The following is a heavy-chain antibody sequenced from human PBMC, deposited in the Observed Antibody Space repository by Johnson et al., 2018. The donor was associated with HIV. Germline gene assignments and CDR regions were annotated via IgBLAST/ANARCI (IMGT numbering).Heavy chain of an antibody. J-gene: IGHJ3*02. CDR3: AREMAWEDAVDI. V-gene: IGHV3-30-3*01. Sequence: QVQLVESGGGVVQPGRSLRLSCAASGFTFSSYAMHWVRQAPGKGLEWVAVILYDGSNKYYVDSVKGRFTISRDNSKSTLDLQMNSLRAEDTAVYYCAREMAWEDAVDIWGQGTMVTVSS. D-gene: IGHD5-24*01. CDR1: GFTFSSYA. CDR2: ILYDGSNK.